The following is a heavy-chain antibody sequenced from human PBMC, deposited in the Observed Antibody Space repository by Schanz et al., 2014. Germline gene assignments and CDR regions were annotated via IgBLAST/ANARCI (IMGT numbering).Heavy chain of an antibody. CDR3: ARDTTWRLDL. Sequence: QVQLQESGPGLVKPSQTLSLTCTVSGGSIRSGTYYWSWIRQPAGKALEWVGRVFPNGITNYNPSRKTRVPISLDTSNNHFSLTLTSLTAADTAVYYCARDTTWRLDLWGRGTLVTFYS. D-gene: IGHD1-1*01. CDR1: GGSIRSGTYY. J-gene: IGHJ2*01. V-gene: IGHV4-61*02. CDR2: VFPNGIT.